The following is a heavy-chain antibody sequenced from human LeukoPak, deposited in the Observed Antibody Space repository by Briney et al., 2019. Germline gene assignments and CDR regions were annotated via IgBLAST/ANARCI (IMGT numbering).Heavy chain of an antibody. CDR2: ISYDGSDV. J-gene: IGHJ4*02. CDR1: GLAFSSYS. CDR3: ARDFTPEWFDIH. D-gene: IGHD3-3*01. Sequence: PGGSLRLSCVASGLAFSSYSMHWVRQAPGKGLEWVGVISYDGSDVYYTDSVKGRFTISRDNSKNTVYLQMNSLRADDTAVYYCARDFTPEWFDIHWGQGTLVTVS. V-gene: IGHV3-30*04.